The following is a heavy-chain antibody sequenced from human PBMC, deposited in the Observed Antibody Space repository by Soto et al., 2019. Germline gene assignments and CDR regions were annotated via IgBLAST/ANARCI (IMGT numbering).Heavy chain of an antibody. V-gene: IGHV3-48*02. D-gene: IGHD2-15*01. CDR1: GFRFSTYV. J-gene: IGHJ5*01. CDR3: ARDRCYDGTCYSASDS. Sequence: GSLRLSCAASGFRFSTYVMDWLRQAPGKGPEWIAHISTTSFTIYYADSVKGRFTISRDNARNSLYLEMNSLRDEDTAVYYCARDRCYDGTCYSASDSWGHGTLVSFSS. CDR2: ISTTSFTI.